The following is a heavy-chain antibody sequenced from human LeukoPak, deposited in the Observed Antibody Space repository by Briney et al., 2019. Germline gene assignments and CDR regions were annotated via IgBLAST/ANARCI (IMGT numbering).Heavy chain of an antibody. CDR2: IYYTGST. J-gene: IGHJ3*02. Sequence: SETLSLTCTVSGGSMSSYYWTWIRQPPGRGLEWIGHIYYTGSTSYNPSLKSRVTLSVDTSKNQFSLKLTSVTAADTAVYYCARVGGYPLGAFDIWGQGTMVTVSS. CDR1: GGSMSSYY. CDR3: ARVGGYPLGAFDI. V-gene: IGHV4-59*01. D-gene: IGHD3-22*01.